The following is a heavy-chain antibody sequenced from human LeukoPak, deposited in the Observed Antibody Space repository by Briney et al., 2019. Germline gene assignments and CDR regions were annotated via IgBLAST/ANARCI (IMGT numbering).Heavy chain of an antibody. CDR3: ARVPVLRFLVSLESDY. J-gene: IGHJ4*02. Sequence: ASVKVSCKASGYTFTRHGLNWVRQAPGQGLQWMAWISTQTGNPTFAQGFTGRFVFSLDSSVSTAYLEISSLKAEDTAMYYCARVPVLRFLVSLESDYWGQGTLVTVSS. D-gene: IGHD3-3*01. CDR1: GYTFTRHG. V-gene: IGHV7-4-1*02. CDR2: ISTQTGNP.